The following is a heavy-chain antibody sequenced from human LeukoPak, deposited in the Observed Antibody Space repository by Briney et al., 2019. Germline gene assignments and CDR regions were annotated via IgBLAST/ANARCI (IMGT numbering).Heavy chain of an antibody. CDR3: AKGYRTGRWLPLDY. CDR1: GFTFDDYA. CDR2: ISYNSGSI. J-gene: IGHJ4*02. V-gene: IGHV3-9*01. D-gene: IGHD5-24*01. Sequence: PGGSLRLSCAASGFTFDDYAMHWVRQSPGKGLEWVSSISYNSGSIGYADSVKGRFTISRDNAKNSLYVQMNSLRTEDTALYYCAKGYRTGRWLPLDYWGQGTLVTVSS.